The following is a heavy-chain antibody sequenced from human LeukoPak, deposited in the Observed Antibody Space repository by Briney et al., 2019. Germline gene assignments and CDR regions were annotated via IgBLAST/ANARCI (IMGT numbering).Heavy chain of an antibody. Sequence: GASVKVSCKASGYTFTSYGISWVRQAPGQGLEWMGWVSAYADDTNYVQKFQGRVTMTTDTSTSTAYMELRSLRSDDTAVYYCARDCMGCHGFDYWGQGTLVTVSS. J-gene: IGHJ4*02. CDR2: VSAYADDT. D-gene: IGHD1-26*01. CDR3: ARDCMGCHGFDY. CDR1: GYTFTSYG. V-gene: IGHV1-18*01.